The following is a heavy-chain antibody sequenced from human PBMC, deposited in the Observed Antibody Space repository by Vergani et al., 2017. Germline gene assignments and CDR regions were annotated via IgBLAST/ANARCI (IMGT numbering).Heavy chain of an antibody. D-gene: IGHD2-15*01. CDR1: GFTFSSYS. CDR2: ISSSSSYI. Sequence: VQLVESGGGLVKPGGSLRLSCAASGFTFSSYSMNWVRQAPGKGLEWVSSISSSSSYIYYADSVKGRFTISRDNAKNSLYLQMNSLRAEDTAVYYCAKDGAAWYYFDYWGQGTLVTVSS. CDR3: AKDGAAWYYFDY. J-gene: IGHJ4*02. V-gene: IGHV3-21*01.